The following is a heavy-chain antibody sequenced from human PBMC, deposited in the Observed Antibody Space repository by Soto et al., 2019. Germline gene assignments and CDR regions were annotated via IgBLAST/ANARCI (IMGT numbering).Heavy chain of an antibody. D-gene: IGHD3-3*01. CDR2: ISGSGGST. CDR1: GFTFSSYA. Sequence: PGGFLRLSCAASGFTFSSYAMSWVRQAPGKGLEWVSAISGSGGSTYYADYVKGRFTISRDNSKNTLYLQMNSLRAEDTAVYYCAKDAIFGVVIPTNFDYWGQGTLVTVSS. V-gene: IGHV3-23*01. J-gene: IGHJ4*02. CDR3: AKDAIFGVVIPTNFDY.